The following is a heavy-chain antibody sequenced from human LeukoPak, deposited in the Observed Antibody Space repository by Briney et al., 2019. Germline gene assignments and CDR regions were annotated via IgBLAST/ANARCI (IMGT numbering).Heavy chain of an antibody. CDR3: ARDYLRGVIPKGNLFDP. D-gene: IGHD3-10*02. V-gene: IGHV3-21*01. Sequence: GGSLRLSCAASGFTFSSYSMNWVRQAPGKGLEWVSSISSSSSYIYYADSVKGRFTISRDNAKNSLYLQMNSLRAEDTAVYYCARDYLRGVIPKGNLFDPWGQGTLVTVSS. J-gene: IGHJ5*02. CDR2: ISSSSSYI. CDR1: GFTFSSYS.